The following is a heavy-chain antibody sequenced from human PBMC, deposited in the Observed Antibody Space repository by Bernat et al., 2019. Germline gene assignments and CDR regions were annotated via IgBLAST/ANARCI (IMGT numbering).Heavy chain of an antibody. D-gene: IGHD6-19*01. V-gene: IGHV3-30*18. J-gene: IGHJ4*02. CDR2: ISYDGSNK. Sequence: QVQLVESGGGVVQPGGSLRLSCEASGFPFSSYGMHWVRQAPGKGLEWVAVISYDGSNKYYGDSVKGRFTISRDNSKNTLYLQMNSLRAEDTAVYYCAKVFEMYSSGWSTLPHLDYWGQGSLVTVSS. CDR1: GFPFSSYG. CDR3: AKVFEMYSSGWSTLPHLDY.